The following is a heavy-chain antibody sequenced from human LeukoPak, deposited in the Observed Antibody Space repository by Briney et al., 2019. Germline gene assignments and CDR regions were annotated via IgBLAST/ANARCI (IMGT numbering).Heavy chain of an antibody. CDR1: RFTFSSYW. CDR3: ARDARVVLDY. V-gene: IGHV3-7*01. CDR2: IQQDGSEK. D-gene: IGHD2-2*01. Sequence: PGGSLRLSCAASRFTFSSYWMSWVRQAPGRGLEWVANIQQDGSEKYYVDSVKGRYTISRDNAKNSLYLQMNSLRAEDTAVYYCARDARVVLDYWGQGTLVTVSS. J-gene: IGHJ4*02.